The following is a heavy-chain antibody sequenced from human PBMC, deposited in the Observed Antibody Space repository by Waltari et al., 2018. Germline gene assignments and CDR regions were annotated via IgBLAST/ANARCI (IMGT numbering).Heavy chain of an antibody. V-gene: IGHV1-8*01. J-gene: IGHJ2*01. CDR1: GYTFTSYD. CDR2: MNPNSGNT. CDR3: ARRGSYWYFDL. D-gene: IGHD2-15*01. Sequence: QVQLVQSGAEVKKPGASVKVSCRASGYTFTSYDINWVRQATGQGLEWMGWMNPNSGNTDYAQKFQGRVTISVDTSKNQFSLKLSSVTAADTAVYYCARRGSYWYFDLWGRGTLVTVSS.